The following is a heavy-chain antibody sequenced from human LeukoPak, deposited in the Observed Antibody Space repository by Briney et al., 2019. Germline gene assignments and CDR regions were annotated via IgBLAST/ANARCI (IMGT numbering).Heavy chain of an antibody. J-gene: IGHJ3*02. V-gene: IGHV4-31*03. Sequence: SETLSLTCTVSGGSISSGGYYWSWIRQHPGKGLEWIGYIYYSGSTYYNPSLKSRVTISVDTSKNQFSLKLSSVTAADTAVYHCARSIVLGGGGAFDIWGQGTMVTVSS. D-gene: IGHD2/OR15-2a*01. CDR2: IYYSGST. CDR3: ARSIVLGGGGAFDI. CDR1: GGSISSGGYY.